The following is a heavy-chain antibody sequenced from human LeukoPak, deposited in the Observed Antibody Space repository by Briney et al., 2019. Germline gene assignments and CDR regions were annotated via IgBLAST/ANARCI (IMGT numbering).Heavy chain of an antibody. CDR2: IYHSGST. CDR1: GGSISSGGYS. J-gene: IGHJ4*02. CDR3: ARASPPDH. V-gene: IGHV4-30-2*01. Sequence: SETLSLTCAVSGGSISSGGYSWSWIRQPPGKGLEWIGYIYHSGSTYYNPSLKSRVTISVDRSKNQFSLKLSSVTAADTAVYYCARASPPDHWGQGTLSPSPQ. D-gene: IGHD1-14*01.